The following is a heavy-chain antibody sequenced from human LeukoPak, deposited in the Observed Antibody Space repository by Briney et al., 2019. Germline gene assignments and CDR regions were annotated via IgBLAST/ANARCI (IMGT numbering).Heavy chain of an antibody. CDR3: ARVSGFLYSRTVDNWFDP. V-gene: IGHV4-34*01. CDR2: INVGGRT. Sequence: SETLSLTCVAYGGSSSGFYWTCIRQTPGKGLEWIGKINVGGRTNYTPSLKSRVTMSLDTSMNHFSLKLSSVTAADTAVYYCARVSGFLYSRTVDNWFDPWGQGTLVTVSS. CDR1: GGSSSGFY. D-gene: IGHD6-13*01. J-gene: IGHJ5*02.